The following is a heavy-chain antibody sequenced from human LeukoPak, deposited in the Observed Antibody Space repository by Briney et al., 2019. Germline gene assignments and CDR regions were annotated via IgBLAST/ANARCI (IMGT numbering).Heavy chain of an antibody. Sequence: GGSLRLSCAASGFAFSSYSMNWVRQAPGKGLERVSSISSTTSYIYYAGSVKGRFTISRDNAKNSLYLQMNSLRAEDTAVYYCARVFRDLWTIDYWGQGTLVTVSS. D-gene: IGHD3/OR15-3a*01. CDR3: ARVFRDLWTIDY. CDR1: GFAFSSYS. CDR2: ISSTTSYI. J-gene: IGHJ4*02. V-gene: IGHV3-21*01.